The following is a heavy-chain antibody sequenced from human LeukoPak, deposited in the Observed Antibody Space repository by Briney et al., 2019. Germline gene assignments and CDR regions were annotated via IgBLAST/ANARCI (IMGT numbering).Heavy chain of an antibody. CDR3: ARHPYGDYGY. Sequence: SETLSLTCTVSGGSISSYYWSWIRQPPGKGLEWIGYIYHSGSANYNPSLKSRVTISVDTSRNQFSLKLTSVTAADTAVYYCARHPYGDYGYWGQGTPVTVSS. D-gene: IGHD4-17*01. CDR1: GGSISSYY. CDR2: IYHSGSA. V-gene: IGHV4-59*01. J-gene: IGHJ4*02.